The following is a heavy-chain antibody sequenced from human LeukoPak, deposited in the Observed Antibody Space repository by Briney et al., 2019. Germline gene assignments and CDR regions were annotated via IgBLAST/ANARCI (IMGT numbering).Heavy chain of an antibody. CDR2: IYNSGST. CDR3: AGQPYNGPQSLDS. Sequence: PSETLSLTCTVSGGSIRSYHWSWIRQPPGKGLEWIGYIYNSGSTNYNPSLKSRVTISVDTSKNQFSLKLSSVTAADTATYYCAGQPYNGPQSLDSWGQGTLVTVSS. D-gene: IGHD2-8*01. J-gene: IGHJ5*01. V-gene: IGHV4-59*08. CDR1: GGSIRSYH.